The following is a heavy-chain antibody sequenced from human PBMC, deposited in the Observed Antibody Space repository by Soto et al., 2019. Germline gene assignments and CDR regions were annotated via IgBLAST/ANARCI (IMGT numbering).Heavy chain of an antibody. J-gene: IGHJ4*02. D-gene: IGHD3-10*01. CDR2: WYFSGTT. V-gene: IGHV4-39*01. CDR1: GGSLSGSSYY. CDR3: ARGGKRVSMIRGFDF. Sequence: PSETLSLTCTVSGGSLSGSSYYWAWIRQPPGKGLEWIGSWYFSGTTYYSPSLKSRVTISVDTSKNQFSLRLSSLTAADTAVYSCARGGKRVSMIRGFDFWGQGALVTVSS.